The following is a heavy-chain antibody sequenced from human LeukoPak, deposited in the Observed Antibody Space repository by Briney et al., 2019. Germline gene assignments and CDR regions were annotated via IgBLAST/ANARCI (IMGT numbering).Heavy chain of an antibody. Sequence: SGGSLRLSCVASGFTFNTYNIHWVRQAPGKALEWVSTISSSSDNYKYYADSVKGRFTISRDNSKNTLYLQMNSLRAEDTAVYYCARGISSWYLDYWGQGTLVTVSS. CDR3: ARGISSWYLDY. V-gene: IGHV3-21*01. CDR2: ISSSSDNYK. CDR1: GFTFNTYN. J-gene: IGHJ4*02. D-gene: IGHD3-3*02.